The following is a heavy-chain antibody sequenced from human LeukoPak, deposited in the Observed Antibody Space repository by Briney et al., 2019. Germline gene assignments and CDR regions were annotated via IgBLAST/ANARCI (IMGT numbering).Heavy chain of an antibody. CDR3: ARGGVADYAMDV. V-gene: IGHV1-2*02. D-gene: IGHD3-3*01. CDR2: INPNSGGT. J-gene: IGHJ6*02. CDR1: GYTFTGYY. Sequence: ASVKVYCKASGYTFTGYYMHWVRQAPGQGLEWMGWINPNSGGTNYAQKFQGRVTMTRDMSISTAYMELSRLRSDDTAVYYCARGGVADYAMDVWGQGTTVTVSS.